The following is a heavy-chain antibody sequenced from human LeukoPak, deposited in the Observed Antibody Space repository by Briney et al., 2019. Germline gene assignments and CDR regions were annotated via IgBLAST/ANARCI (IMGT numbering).Heavy chain of an antibody. Sequence: GASVKVSCKASGGTLNSYVISWVRQAPGQGLEWMGGIIPISGTTNYAQKFQGRVTITADKSTSTVYMELSSLRSEDTAVYYCARGSSLNYEDAFDIWGQGTMVTVSS. J-gene: IGHJ3*02. D-gene: IGHD3-3*01. CDR3: ARGSSLNYEDAFDI. CDR2: IIPISGTT. V-gene: IGHV1-69*06. CDR1: GGTLNSYV.